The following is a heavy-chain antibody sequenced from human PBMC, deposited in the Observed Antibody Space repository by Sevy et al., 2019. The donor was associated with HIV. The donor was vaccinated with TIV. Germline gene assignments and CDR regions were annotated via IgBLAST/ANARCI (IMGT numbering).Heavy chain of an antibody. J-gene: IGHJ5*02. CDR3: AGMEVGGYDLLTGRSTGWFDP. CDR1: GGSISSSNYY. CDR2: IYYSGSP. D-gene: IGHD3-9*01. Sequence: PETLSLTCTVSGGSISSSNYYWGWIRQPPGKGLEWIGSIYYSGSPYYNPSLKSRVTISVDTSKNQFFLNLSSVTAPDTAVYYCAGMEVGGYDLLTGRSTGWFDPWGQGTLVTVSS. V-gene: IGHV4-39*01.